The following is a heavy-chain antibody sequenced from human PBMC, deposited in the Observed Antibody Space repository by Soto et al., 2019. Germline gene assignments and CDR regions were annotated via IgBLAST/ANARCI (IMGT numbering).Heavy chain of an antibody. CDR1: GGTFSSYA. J-gene: IGHJ3*02. V-gene: IGHV1-69*12. Sequence: QVQLVQSGAEVKKPGSSVKVSCKASGGTFSSYAISWVRQAPGQGLEWMGGIIPIFGTANYAQKFQGRVTINADEAKRTAYMELSSLRSEDTAVYYCEREGEGKGAFDIWGQGTMVTVSS. CDR2: IIPIFGTA. CDR3: EREGEGKGAFDI. D-gene: IGHD3-16*01.